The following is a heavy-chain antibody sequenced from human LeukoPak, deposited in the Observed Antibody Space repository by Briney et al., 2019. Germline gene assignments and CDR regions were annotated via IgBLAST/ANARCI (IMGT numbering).Heavy chain of an antibody. V-gene: IGHV3-21*01. Sequence: GGSLRLSCAASGFTFSSYSMNWVRQAPGKGLEWVSSISSSSSYIYYADSVKGRFTISRDNAKNSLYLQMNSLRAEDTAVYYCARDRGVYVWGSYRYHWFDPWGQGTLVTVSS. CDR1: GFTFSSYS. J-gene: IGHJ5*02. CDR2: ISSSSSYI. D-gene: IGHD3-16*02. CDR3: ARDRGVYVWGSYRYHWFDP.